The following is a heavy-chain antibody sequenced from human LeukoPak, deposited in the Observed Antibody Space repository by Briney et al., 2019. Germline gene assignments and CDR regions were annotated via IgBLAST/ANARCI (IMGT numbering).Heavy chain of an antibody. CDR2: IHYSGST. J-gene: IGHJ3*02. CDR1: GGSINNRTYY. Sequence: SETLSLTCTVSGGSINNRTYYWGWIRQPPGKGLEWIGNIHYSGSTYYNPSLKSRVTISVDTSKNQFSLMLSSVTAADTAVYYCARTLDFWRPFDAFDIWGQGTMVTVSS. D-gene: IGHD3-3*01. V-gene: IGHV4-39*07. CDR3: ARTLDFWRPFDAFDI.